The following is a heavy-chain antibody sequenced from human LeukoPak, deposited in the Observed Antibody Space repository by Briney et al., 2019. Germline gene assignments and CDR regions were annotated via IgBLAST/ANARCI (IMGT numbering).Heavy chain of an antibody. CDR1: GYRLTNFD. Sequence: ASVKVSCKTSGYRLTNFDINWVRHAPGQGLEWMGWMNPDNGNTGYAQKFQGRVSMSGDTSISTAFMVLSSLRSDDTAVYFCARGPRESSSSDYWGQGTLVSVSS. J-gene: IGHJ4*02. D-gene: IGHD6-13*01. CDR3: ARGPRESSSSDY. CDR2: MNPDNGNT. V-gene: IGHV1-8*01.